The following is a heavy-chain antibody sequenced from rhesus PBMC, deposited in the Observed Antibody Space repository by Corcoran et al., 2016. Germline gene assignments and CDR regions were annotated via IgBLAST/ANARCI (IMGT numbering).Heavy chain of an antibody. CDR3: ASLYSGSWMPNFDY. V-gene: IGHV4S10*01. D-gene: IGHD6-25*01. Sequence: QVQLQESGPGVVKPSETLSLTCAVSGGSISDSYRWSWIRQPPGKGLEWIGYIYGSSTSTNYNPSLKSRVTISKDTSKNQFSLKLSSVTAADTAVYYCASLYSGSWMPNFDYWGQGVLVTVSS. CDR1: GGSISDSYR. J-gene: IGHJ4*01. CDR2: IYGSSTST.